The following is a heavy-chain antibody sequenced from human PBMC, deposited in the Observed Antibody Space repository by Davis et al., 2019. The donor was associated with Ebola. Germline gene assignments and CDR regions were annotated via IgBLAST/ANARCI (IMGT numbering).Heavy chain of an antibody. Sequence: GESLKISCKASGYTFTGYWIGWVRHVPGQGLEWMGIISPDDSDPRYRPSFQGQITISVDKSISTAYLQWSSLKTTDTATYYCARLSGSGWTRRYFDYWGQGSLVTVSS. CDR2: ISPDDSDP. J-gene: IGHJ4*02. CDR1: GYTFTGYW. CDR3: ARLSGSGWTRRYFDY. V-gene: IGHV5-51*01. D-gene: IGHD6-19*01.